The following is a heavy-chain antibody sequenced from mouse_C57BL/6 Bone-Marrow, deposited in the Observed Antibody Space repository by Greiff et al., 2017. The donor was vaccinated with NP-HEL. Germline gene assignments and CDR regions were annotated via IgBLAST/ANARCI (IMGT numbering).Heavy chain of an antibody. CDR2: IDPSDSYT. J-gene: IGHJ4*01. CDR3: ARGDYWVDD. V-gene: IGHV1-69*01. CDR1: GYTFTSYW. D-gene: IGHD1-1*02. Sequence: VQLQQSGAELVMPGASVKLSCKASGYTFTSYWMHWVKQRPGQGLEWIGEIDPSDSYTNYNQKFKGKSTLTVDKSSSTAYMQLSSLTSEDSAVYYCARGDYWVDDWGQGTSVTVSS.